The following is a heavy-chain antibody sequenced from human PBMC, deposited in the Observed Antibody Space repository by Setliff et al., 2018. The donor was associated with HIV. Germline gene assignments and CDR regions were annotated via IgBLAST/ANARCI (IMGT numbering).Heavy chain of an antibody. CDR2: ITHSGST. CDR1: GGSFSGYY. D-gene: IGHD6-13*01. V-gene: IGHV4-34*01. CDR3: AAASRWDPLLDY. Sequence: SETLSLTCAVYGGSFSGYYWSWIRQPPGKGLEWIGEITHSGSTNYNPSLKSRVTISVDTSMDQFSLKLNSVTAADTAVYYCAAASRWDPLLDYWGQGTLGTVSS. J-gene: IGHJ4*02.